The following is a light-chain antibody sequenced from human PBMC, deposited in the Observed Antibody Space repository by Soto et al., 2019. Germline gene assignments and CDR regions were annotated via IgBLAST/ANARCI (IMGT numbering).Light chain of an antibody. CDR2: AAS. V-gene: IGKV1-39*01. CDR1: QSISSY. CDR3: QQSYSSKWT. J-gene: IGKJ1*01. Sequence: DIQMTPSPSSLSASVGDRVTITCRASQSISSYLNWYQQKPGKAPNLLIYAASNLQSGVPSRFSGSGSVTDFTLTISSLQPEDFATYYCQQSYSSKWTFGQGTKVEIK.